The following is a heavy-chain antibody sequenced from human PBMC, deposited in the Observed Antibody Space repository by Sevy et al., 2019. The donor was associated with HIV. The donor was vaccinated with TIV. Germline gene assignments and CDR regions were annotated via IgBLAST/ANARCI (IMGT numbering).Heavy chain of an antibody. CDR3: GRDEEAASGTRWFDP. D-gene: IGHD6-13*01. CDR1: GFTFSIYR. V-gene: IGHV3-21*03. CDR2: ISSNSGYI. Sequence: GGSLRLSCTASGFTFSIYRMNWVRQAPGKGLEWVSSISSNSGYIYYADSLKGRFTISGDNAKNSLYLQMNGLRAEDPGVYYCGRDEEAASGTRWFDPWGQGTLVTVSS. J-gene: IGHJ5*02.